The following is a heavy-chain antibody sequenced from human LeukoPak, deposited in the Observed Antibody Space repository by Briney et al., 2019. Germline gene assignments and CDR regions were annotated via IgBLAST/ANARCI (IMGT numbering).Heavy chain of an antibody. CDR3: ARSGGFWSGYYGY. Sequence: SETLSLTCTVSGGSISSHYWSWIRQPPGKGLEWIGYIYYSGSTNYNPSLKSRVTISVDTSKNQFSLKLSSVTAADTAVYYCARSGGFWSGYYGYWGQGTLVTVSS. V-gene: IGHV4-59*11. J-gene: IGHJ4*02. CDR2: IYYSGST. D-gene: IGHD3-3*01. CDR1: GGSISSHY.